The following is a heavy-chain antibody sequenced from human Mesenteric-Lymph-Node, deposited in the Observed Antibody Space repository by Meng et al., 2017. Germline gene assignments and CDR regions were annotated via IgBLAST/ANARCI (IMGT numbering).Heavy chain of an antibody. J-gene: IGHJ4*02. CDR2: ISGSGGST. Sequence: GESLKISCAVSGFTLSNHWMHWVRQAPGKGLEWVSGISGSGGSTYYTDSVKGRFTISRDNSKNMLYLQMNSLRAEDTAVYYCARTTGTTYPNFDYWGQGTLVTVSS. CDR3: ARTTGTTYPNFDY. V-gene: IGHV3-23*01. CDR1: GFTLSNHW. D-gene: IGHD4-17*01.